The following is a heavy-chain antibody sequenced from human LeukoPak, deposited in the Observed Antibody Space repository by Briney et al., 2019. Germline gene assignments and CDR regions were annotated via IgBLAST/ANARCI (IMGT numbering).Heavy chain of an antibody. CDR2: IYPGDSDT. CDR3: ARGQGTSGSNWFDP. V-gene: IGHV5-51*01. Sequence: GESLKISCKGSGYSFTSYWIGWVRQMPGKGLEWMGIIYPGDSDTRYSPSFQGQVTISADKSISTAYMELSRLRSDDTAVYYCARGQGTSGSNWFDPWGQGTLVTVSS. CDR1: GYSFTSYW. J-gene: IGHJ5*02. D-gene: IGHD2-2*01.